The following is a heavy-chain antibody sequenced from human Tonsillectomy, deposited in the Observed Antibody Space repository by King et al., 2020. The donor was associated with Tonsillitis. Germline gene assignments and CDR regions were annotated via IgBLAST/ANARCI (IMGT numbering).Heavy chain of an antibody. CDR1: GITFVRYA. Sequence: VQLVESGGGLAQPWGSLRLSCAASGITFVRYAMMWVRQGPGKGLEFVSAIGATGGDTYYADSVQGRFTISRDNPKNTVYLEMNSLRADDTAVYYCARDPNGYYVGAFEIWGQGTMVTVSS. D-gene: IGHD5-18*01. CDR2: IGATGGDT. CDR3: ARDPNGYYVGAFEI. J-gene: IGHJ3*02. V-gene: IGHV3-23*04.